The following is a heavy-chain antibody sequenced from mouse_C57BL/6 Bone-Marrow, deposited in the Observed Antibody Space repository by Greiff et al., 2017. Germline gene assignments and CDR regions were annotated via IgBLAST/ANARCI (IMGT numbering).Heavy chain of an antibody. Sequence: VQLQQPGAELVKPGASVKMSCKASGYTFTSYWITWVKQRPGQGLEWIGDIYPTSGRTNYNEKFKSKAILTVDTSSNTAYMQLSSLTSEDSAFFYCASSGPLGRSLDYWGQGTTLTVSS. V-gene: IGHV1-55*01. CDR2: IYPTSGRT. J-gene: IGHJ2*01. D-gene: IGHD4-1*01. CDR1: GYTFTSYW. CDR3: ASSGPLGRSLDY.